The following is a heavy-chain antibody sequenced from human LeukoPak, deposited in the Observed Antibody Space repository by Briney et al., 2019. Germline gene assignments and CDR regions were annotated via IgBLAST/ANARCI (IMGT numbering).Heavy chain of an antibody. V-gene: IGHV5-51*01. CDR2: IYRGDSDT. CDR1: GYSFISYW. D-gene: IGHD3-22*01. CDR3: ARLLYYDSSGYYYGPFDY. Sequence: GESLKISCKASGYSFISYWIGWLRQMPGKGLEWMGIIYRGDSDTRYSPSFQGQVTISADKSISTAYLQWSSLKASDTAVYYCARLLYYDSSGYYYGPFDYWGQGTLVTVSS. J-gene: IGHJ4*02.